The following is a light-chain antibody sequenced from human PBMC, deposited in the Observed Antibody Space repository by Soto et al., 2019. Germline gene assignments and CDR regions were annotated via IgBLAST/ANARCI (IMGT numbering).Light chain of an antibody. V-gene: IGKV1-27*01. Sequence: DIQMTQSPSSLSASVGDRVTITCRASQGISNDVAWYQQKPGKVPKLLIYAASTLQSGVPSRFSGRGSGTDFTLTISSLQPEDVATYYCQKYNSAPRTFGQGTKVEIK. J-gene: IGKJ1*01. CDR1: QGISND. CDR2: AAS. CDR3: QKYNSAPRT.